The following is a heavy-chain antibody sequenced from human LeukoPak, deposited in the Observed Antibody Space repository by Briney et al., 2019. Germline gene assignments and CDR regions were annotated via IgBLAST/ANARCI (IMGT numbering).Heavy chain of an antibody. V-gene: IGHV3-48*03. CDR2: ISSSGSTI. CDR3: ARDLQLWGYFDY. Sequence: GGSLRLSCAAYGFTFSSYEMNWVRQAPGKGLEWVSYISSSGSTIYYADSVKGRFTISRDNAKNSLYLQLNSLRAEDTAVYYCARDLQLWGYFDYWGQGTLVTVSS. D-gene: IGHD5-18*01. CDR1: GFTFSSYE. J-gene: IGHJ4*02.